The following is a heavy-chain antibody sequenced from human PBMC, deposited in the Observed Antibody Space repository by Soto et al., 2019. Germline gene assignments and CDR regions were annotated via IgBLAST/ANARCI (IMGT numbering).Heavy chain of an antibody. CDR1: GYTFTSYG. Sequence: GASVKVSCKASGYTFTSYGISWVRQAPGQGLEWMGWISAYNGNTNYAQKLQGRVTMTTDTSTSTAYMELRSLRSDDTAVYYCASPSVHELGYCSSTSCYGAFDIWGQGTMVTVSS. CDR3: ASPSVHELGYCSSTSCYGAFDI. V-gene: IGHV1-18*01. J-gene: IGHJ3*02. CDR2: ISAYNGNT. D-gene: IGHD2-2*01.